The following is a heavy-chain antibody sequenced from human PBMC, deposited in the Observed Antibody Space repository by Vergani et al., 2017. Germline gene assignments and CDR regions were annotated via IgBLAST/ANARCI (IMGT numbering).Heavy chain of an antibody. Sequence: EVQLVESGGGLVQPGGSLRLSCAASGFTFSSYCMSWVRQAPGKGLEWVANIKQDGSEKYYVDSVKGRFTISRDNAKISLYLQMNSLRAEDTAVDYCARERPPGSYLRFNAFDIWGQGTTVTVSS. J-gene: IGHJ3*02. D-gene: IGHD3-16*01. CDR3: ARERPPGSYLRFNAFDI. V-gene: IGHV3-7*03. CDR2: IKQDGSEK. CDR1: GFTFSSYC.